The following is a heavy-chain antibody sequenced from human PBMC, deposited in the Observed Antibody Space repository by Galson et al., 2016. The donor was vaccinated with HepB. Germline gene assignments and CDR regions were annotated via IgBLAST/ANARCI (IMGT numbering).Heavy chain of an antibody. CDR3: ARLSASFFFDY. D-gene: IGHD2/OR15-2a*01. CDR1: GGSIRNRDYY. Sequence: SETLSLTCTVSGGSIRNRDYYWGWIRQPPGKGLEWIGHIYHSGSTFYNPSLKSPVTISVDTSKNQFSLNLSSLPAADTAVYSCARLSASFFFDYWGQGILATVSS. CDR2: IYHSGST. J-gene: IGHJ4*02. V-gene: IGHV4-39*01.